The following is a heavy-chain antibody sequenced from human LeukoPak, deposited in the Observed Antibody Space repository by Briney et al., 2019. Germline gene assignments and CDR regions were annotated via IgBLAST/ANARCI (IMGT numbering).Heavy chain of an antibody. J-gene: IGHJ5*02. CDR2: MYYSGST. Sequence: SSETLSLTCTVSGGSISSGDYNWSWIRQPPGKGLEWTAYMYYSGSTYYNPSLKSRVTMSADTSKNQLSLKLSSVTAADTAVYYCARPYYYDSKIDPWGQGILVTVS. CDR1: GGSISSGDYN. CDR3: ARPYYYDSKIDP. V-gene: IGHV4-30-4*01. D-gene: IGHD3-22*01.